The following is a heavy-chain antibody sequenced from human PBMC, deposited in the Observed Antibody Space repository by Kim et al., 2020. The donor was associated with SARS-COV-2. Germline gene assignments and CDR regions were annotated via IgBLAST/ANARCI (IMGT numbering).Heavy chain of an antibody. CDR2: IGGSGGST. CDR1: GFTFSSYA. D-gene: IGHD6-6*01. CDR3: AKRRHSSSSWGAFDI. V-gene: IGHV3-23*01. J-gene: IGHJ3*02. Sequence: GGSLRLSCAASGFTFSSYAMSWVRQAPGKGLEWVSSIGGSGGSTYYADSVKGRFTISRDNSKNTLYLQMNSLRAEATAVYYCAKRRHSSSSWGAFDIWGQGTMGTVSS.